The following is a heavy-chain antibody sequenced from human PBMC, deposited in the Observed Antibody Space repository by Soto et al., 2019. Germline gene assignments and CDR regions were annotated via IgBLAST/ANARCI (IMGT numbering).Heavy chain of an antibody. J-gene: IGHJ6*01. CDR3: ARDQGMLTFGGLMPEVRDYYGMDV. CDR1: GDAFTSYP. D-gene: IGHD3-16*01. CDR2: INVGNGEP. Sequence: ASVMFSFTDSGDAFTSYPIQWVRQATRKRLEWVGWINVGNGEPRFSKKFQGRVKLTRNTSDSTVYMGLSSLPSEDTAVYYCARDQGMLTFGGLMPEVRDYYGMDV. V-gene: IGHV1-3*01.